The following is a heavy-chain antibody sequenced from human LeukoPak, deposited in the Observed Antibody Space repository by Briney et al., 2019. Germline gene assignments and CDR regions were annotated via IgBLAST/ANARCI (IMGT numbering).Heavy chain of an antibody. Sequence: GGSLRLSCAASGFIFNSYGMHWVRQAPGKGLEWVAFIRYDGSNKYYADSVKGRFTVSRDNAKNSLYLQMNSLRAEDTAVYYCARHYYGSGSYHYYYYYYMDVWGKGTTVTISS. CDR3: ARHYYGSGSYHYYYYYYMDV. CDR1: GFIFNSYG. CDR2: IRYDGSNK. J-gene: IGHJ6*03. V-gene: IGHV3-30*02. D-gene: IGHD3-10*01.